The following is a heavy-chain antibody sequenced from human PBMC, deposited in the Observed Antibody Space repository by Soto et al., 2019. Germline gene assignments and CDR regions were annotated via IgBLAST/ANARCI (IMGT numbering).Heavy chain of an antibody. CDR2: IHYSGST. J-gene: IGHJ5*02. Sequence: SETLSLTCTVSAGSKSSGGYYWSWIRQHPGKGLEWIGYIHYSGSTYYNPSLKSRVTISVDTSKNQLSLKLSSVTAADTPVYYCAVDTGDILTSDNWFNPLGKVTLVAAFS. V-gene: IGHV4-31*03. CDR3: AVDTGDILTSDNWFNP. CDR1: AGSKSSGGYY. D-gene: IGHD3-9*01.